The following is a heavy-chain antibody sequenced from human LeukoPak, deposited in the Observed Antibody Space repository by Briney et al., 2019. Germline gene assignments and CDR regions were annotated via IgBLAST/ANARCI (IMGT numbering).Heavy chain of an antibody. J-gene: IGHJ4*02. CDR2: INHSGST. V-gene: IGHV4-34*01. Sequence: SETLSLTCAVYGGSFSGYYWSWIRQPPGKGLEWIGEINHSGSTNYNPSLKSRVTISVDTSKNQFSLKLSSVTAADTAVYYCARLSGTRYYFDYWGQGTLVTVSS. CDR1: GGSFSGYY. CDR3: ARLSGTRYYFDY. D-gene: IGHD1-7*01.